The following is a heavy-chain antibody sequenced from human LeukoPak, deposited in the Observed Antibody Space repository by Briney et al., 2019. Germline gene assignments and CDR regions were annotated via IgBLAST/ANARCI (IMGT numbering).Heavy chain of an antibody. Sequence: GGSLRLSCAASGFTFSGYWMLWVRQSPGKGLEWVAVISYDGYNKYYGDSVKGRFTISRDNSKSTLYLQMNNLRVDDTALYYCARLRGYYFDYWGQGTLVTVSS. V-gene: IGHV3-30*03. CDR3: ARLRGYYFDY. CDR2: ISYDGYNK. CDR1: GFTFSGYW. D-gene: IGHD2-15*01. J-gene: IGHJ4*02.